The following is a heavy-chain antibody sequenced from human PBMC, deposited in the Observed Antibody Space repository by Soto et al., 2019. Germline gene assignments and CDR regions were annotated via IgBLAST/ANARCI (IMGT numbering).Heavy chain of an antibody. CDR3: ARGPLVRGVLYYDYGMEV. V-gene: IGHV1-69*13. CDR1: GGTFSSYA. J-gene: IGHJ6*04. D-gene: IGHD3-10*01. Sequence: SSEKISYKASGGTFSSYAISWVRQAPAQGLEWMGGSIPIFGTANYAQKFQGRVTITADESTSTAYMELSSLRSEDTAVYYCARGPLVRGVLYYDYGMEVCGEGNTVTVCS. CDR2: SIPIFGTA.